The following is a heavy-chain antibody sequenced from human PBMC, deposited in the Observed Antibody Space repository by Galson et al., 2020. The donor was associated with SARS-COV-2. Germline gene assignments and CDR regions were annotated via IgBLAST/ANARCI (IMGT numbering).Heavy chain of an antibody. V-gene: IGHV4-30-4*07. D-gene: IGHD2-15*01. CDR3: ARVPSSSGLGYFDD. J-gene: IGHJ4*02. CDR2: MYFSGST. Sequence: SETLSLTCAVSGGSISSGGNSWSWIRQSPGKGLEWIGYMYFSGSTYYNPSLKSRVTISVDTSKNQFSLKLRSVTAADTAVFYCARVPSSSGLGYFDDWGQGTLVTVSS. CDR1: GGSISSGGNS.